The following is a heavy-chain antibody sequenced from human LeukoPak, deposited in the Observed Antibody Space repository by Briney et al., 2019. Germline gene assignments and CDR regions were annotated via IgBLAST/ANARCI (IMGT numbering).Heavy chain of an antibody. V-gene: IGHV1-46*01. J-gene: IGHJ4*02. Sequence: ASVKVSCKASGYTFTSYYMHWVRQAPGQGLEWMGLINPTGGSTGYAQKFQGRVTMTRDMSTSTVYMELSSLRSEDTAVYYCVVGVAARPTYYFDYWGQGTLVTVSS. CDR2: INPTGGST. D-gene: IGHD6-6*01. CDR1: GYTFTSYY. CDR3: VVGVAARPTYYFDY.